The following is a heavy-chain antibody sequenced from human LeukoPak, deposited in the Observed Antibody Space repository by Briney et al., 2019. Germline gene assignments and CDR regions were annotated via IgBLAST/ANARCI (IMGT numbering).Heavy chain of an antibody. CDR3: ARVNINNWHSCDY. D-gene: IGHD1-1*01. V-gene: IGHV4-4*02. Sequence: PSETLSITCTVSGGSISSNNWWGWVRQPPGKGLEWIGEIYHSGSPNYNPFLKSRVTISVDKSRNHFSLNLSSVTAADTAVYYCARVNINNWHSCDYWGQGTLVTVSS. J-gene: IGHJ4*02. CDR1: GGSISSNNW. CDR2: IYHSGSP.